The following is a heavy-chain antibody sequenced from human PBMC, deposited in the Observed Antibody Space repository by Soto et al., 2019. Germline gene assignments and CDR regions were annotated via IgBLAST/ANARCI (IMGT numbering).Heavy chain of an antibody. V-gene: IGHV4-31*03. CDR2: IYYSGIT. D-gene: IGHD3-10*01. J-gene: IGHJ5*02. CDR3: ARVRPGSNWFDP. CDR1: GGSISSGGYY. Sequence: QVQLQESGPGLVKPSQTLSLTCTVSGGSISSGGYYWSWIRQHPGKGLEWIGYIYYSGITYYNPSLKSRVTISVDTSKNQSSLKLSSVTAADTAVYYCARVRPGSNWFDPWGQGTLVTVSS.